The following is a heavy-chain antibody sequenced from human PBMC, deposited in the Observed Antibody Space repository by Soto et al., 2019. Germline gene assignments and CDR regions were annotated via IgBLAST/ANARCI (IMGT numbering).Heavy chain of an antibody. CDR3: AREEPPPSYGDCGGYFDY. J-gene: IGHJ4*02. D-gene: IGHD4-17*01. V-gene: IGHV4-59*01. CDR2: IYYSGST. CDR1: GGSISSYY. Sequence: PSETLSLTCTVSGGSISSYYWSWIRQPPGKGLEWIGYIYYSGSTNYNPSLKSRVTISVDTSKNQFSLKLSSVTAADTAVYYCAREEPPPSYGDCGGYFDYWGQGTLVTVSS.